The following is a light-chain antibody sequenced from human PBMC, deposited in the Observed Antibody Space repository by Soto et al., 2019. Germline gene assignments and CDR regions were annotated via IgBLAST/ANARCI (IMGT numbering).Light chain of an antibody. J-gene: IGKJ1*01. CDR1: QSLLHSNGYNY. Sequence: DIVMTQSPLSLPVTPGEPASISCRSSQSLLHSNGYNYLDWYPQKPGQSPQLLIYLGSYRASGVPDRFSGSGSGPDFTLKISRVEAEDVGVYYCMQALQTRTFGQGTKVDIK. CDR3: MQALQTRT. CDR2: LGS. V-gene: IGKV2-28*01.